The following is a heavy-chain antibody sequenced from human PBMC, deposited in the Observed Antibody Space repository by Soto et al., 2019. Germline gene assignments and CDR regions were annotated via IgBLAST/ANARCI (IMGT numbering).Heavy chain of an antibody. D-gene: IGHD3-3*01. CDR1: GGSFSGCY. CDR3: ARAAIFEGYYYMDV. J-gene: IGHJ6*03. CDR2: INHSGST. Sequence: SETLSLTCAVYGGSFSGCYWSWIRQPPGKGLEWIGEINHSGSTNYNPSLKSRVTISVDTSKNQFSLKLSSVTAEDTAVYYCARAAIFEGYYYMDVWGKGTTVTVSS. V-gene: IGHV4-34*01.